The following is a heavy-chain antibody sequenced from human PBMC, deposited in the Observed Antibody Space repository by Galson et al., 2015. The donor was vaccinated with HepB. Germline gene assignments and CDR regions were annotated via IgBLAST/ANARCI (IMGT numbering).Heavy chain of an antibody. CDR1: GFTVSTNY. CDR3: ARVAVAGTFRYYFDY. CDR2: IYGGGNT. V-gene: IGHV3-66*02. D-gene: IGHD6-19*01. Sequence: SLRLSCAASGFTVSTNYMTWVRQAPGKGLEWVSVIYGGGNTYYADSVKGRFTISRDISKNTLYLQMNSLRAEDTAVYYCARVAVAGTFRYYFDYWGQGTLVTVSS. J-gene: IGHJ4*02.